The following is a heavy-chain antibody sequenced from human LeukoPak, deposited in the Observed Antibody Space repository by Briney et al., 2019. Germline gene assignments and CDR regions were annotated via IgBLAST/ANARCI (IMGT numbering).Heavy chain of an antibody. J-gene: IGHJ4*02. CDR3: ARGGYSSSWYYFDY. V-gene: IGHV1-2*06. CDR1: GYTFTRYY. CDR2: INPNSGGT. D-gene: IGHD6-13*01. Sequence: ASVKVSCKASGYTFTRYYMHWVRQAPGQGLEWMGRINPNSGGTNYAQKFQGRVTMTRDTSISTAYMELSRLRSDDTAVYYCARGGYSSSWYYFDYWGQGTLVTVSS.